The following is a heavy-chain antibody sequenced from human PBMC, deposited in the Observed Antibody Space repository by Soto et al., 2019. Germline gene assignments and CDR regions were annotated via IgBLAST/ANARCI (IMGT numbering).Heavy chain of an antibody. CDR1: GYTFTSYG. V-gene: IGHV1-18*04. CDR3: ATSYDSGFDP. D-gene: IGHD3-3*01. J-gene: IGHJ5*02. Sequence: EASVKVSCKASGYTFTSYGISWVRQAPGQGPEWMGRISPKNGNTNYAQNFQDRVTMTADTSSSTAYMELRGLRSDDTAKYYCATSYDSGFDPWGQGTLVTVSS. CDR2: ISPKNGNT.